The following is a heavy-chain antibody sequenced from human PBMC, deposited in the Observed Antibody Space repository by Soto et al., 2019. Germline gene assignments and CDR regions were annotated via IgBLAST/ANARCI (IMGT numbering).Heavy chain of an antibody. J-gene: IGHJ4*02. D-gene: IGHD2-15*01. V-gene: IGHV1-18*01. CDR3: ARGPKESSGNCSPLGY. CDR2: ISAYNGNT. Sequence: QVKLVQSGAEMKKHGASVKVSCKASGYTFTSYDISWVRQAPGQGLEWMGCISAYNGNTIYAQKLQGRVTMTTGPATNTTDMELRSLRSYDTAVYYCARGPKESSGNCSPLGYWGQGTLVTFSS. CDR1: GYTFTSYD.